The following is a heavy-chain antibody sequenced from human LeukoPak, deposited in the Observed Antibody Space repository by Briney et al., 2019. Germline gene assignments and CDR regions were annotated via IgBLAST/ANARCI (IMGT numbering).Heavy chain of an antibody. J-gene: IGHJ4*02. Sequence: GGSLRLSCAASGFTFSTHAMTWVRQAPGKGLEWVSSMSKSGGTTYYADSVKGRFSISRDNVKNTLYLQMNSLRGDDTAVYYRAKTRFNTGYYHPDWGQGTLVTVSS. V-gene: IGHV3-23*01. CDR2: MSKSGGTT. D-gene: IGHD3-9*01. CDR3: AKTRFNTGYYHPD. CDR1: GFTFSTHA.